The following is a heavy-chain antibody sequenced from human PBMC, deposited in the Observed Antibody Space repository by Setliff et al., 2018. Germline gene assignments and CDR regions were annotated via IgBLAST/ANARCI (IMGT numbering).Heavy chain of an antibody. CDR2: IYDSGRT. CDR1: GGSMSSISYY. D-gene: IGHD4-17*01. CDR3: ARESQGLRGFDI. Sequence: SETLSLTCTVPGGSMSSISYYWGWIRQPPGKGLEWIGTIYDSGRTYYNPSLKSRVTISVDTSKKQLSLRVTSVTAADTAVYYCARESQGLRGFDIWGKGTTVTVSS. J-gene: IGHJ6*04. V-gene: IGHV4-39*02.